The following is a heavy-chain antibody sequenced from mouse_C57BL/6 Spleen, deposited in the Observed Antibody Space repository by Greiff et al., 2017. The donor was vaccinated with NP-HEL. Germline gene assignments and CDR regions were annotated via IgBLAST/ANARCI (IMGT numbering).Heavy chain of an antibody. D-gene: IGHD1-1*01. CDR1: GYTFTSYW. V-gene: IGHV1-53*01. CDR2: INPSNGGT. Sequence: QVQLQQPGTELVKPGASVKLSCKASGYTFTSYWMHWVKQRPGQGLEWIGNINPSNGGTNYNEKFKSKATLTVDKSSSTAYMQLSSLTSEDSAVYYCAREGTVVAPNDAMDYWGQGTSVTVSS. J-gene: IGHJ4*01. CDR3: AREGTVVAPNDAMDY.